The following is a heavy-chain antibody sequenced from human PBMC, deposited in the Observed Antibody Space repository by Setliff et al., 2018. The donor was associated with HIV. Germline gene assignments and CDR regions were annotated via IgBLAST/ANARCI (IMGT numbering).Heavy chain of an antibody. CDR1: GFTFGDYA. CDR3: ARTQNYDYVWGSYRPFDY. CDR2: ISSSGSTI. D-gene: IGHD3-16*02. Sequence: GALRLSCSASGFTFGDYAMTWVRQAPGKGLEWVSYISSSGSTIYYADSVKGRFTISRDNAKNSLYLQMNSLRAEDTAVYYCARTQNYDYVWGSYRPFDYWGQGTLVTVSS. J-gene: IGHJ4*02. V-gene: IGHV3-48*03.